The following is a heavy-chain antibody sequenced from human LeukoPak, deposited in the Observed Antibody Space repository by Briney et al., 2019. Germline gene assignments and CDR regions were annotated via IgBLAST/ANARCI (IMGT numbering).Heavy chain of an antibody. CDR2: CGTEDGET. CDR3: ARDFFQFSVRFDS. CDR1: GYTLTELS. V-gene: IGHV1-24*01. J-gene: IGHJ5*01. D-gene: IGHD2-8*01. Sequence: TSEKVSCKVSGYTLTELSMHLVRQAPGKRLERIGGCGTEDGETIYEQKFQGRVSLTTDTSTSTAYMELMRLRSDDTAVYDCARDFFQFSVRFDSRGQGTLVTVSS.